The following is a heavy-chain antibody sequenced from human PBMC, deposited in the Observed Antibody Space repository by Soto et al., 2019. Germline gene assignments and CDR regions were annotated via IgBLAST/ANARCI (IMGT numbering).Heavy chain of an antibody. J-gene: IGHJ3*02. D-gene: IGHD1-20*01. V-gene: IGHV4-39*01. CDR3: ARHNNAYDAFDI. Sequence: SETLSLTCTVSGGSISSSSYYWGWIRQPPGKGLEWIGSIYYSGSTYYNPSLKSRVTISVDTSKNQFSLKLSSVTAADTAVYYCARHNNAYDAFDIWGQVTMFTV. CDR2: IYYSGST. CDR1: GGSISSSSYY.